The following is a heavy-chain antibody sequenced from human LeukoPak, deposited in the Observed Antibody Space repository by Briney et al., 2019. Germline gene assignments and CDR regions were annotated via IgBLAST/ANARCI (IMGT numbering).Heavy chain of an antibody. J-gene: IGHJ5*02. D-gene: IGHD6-13*01. Sequence: GGSLRLSCAASGFTFSSYAMHWVRQAPGKGLEWVAVISYDGSNKYYADSVKGRFTISRDNSKNTLYLQMNSLRAEDTAVYYCARGRSSSWYRGDWFDPWGQGTLVTVSS. CDR3: ARGRSSSWYRGDWFDP. CDR1: GFTFSSYA. V-gene: IGHV3-30-3*01. CDR2: ISYDGSNK.